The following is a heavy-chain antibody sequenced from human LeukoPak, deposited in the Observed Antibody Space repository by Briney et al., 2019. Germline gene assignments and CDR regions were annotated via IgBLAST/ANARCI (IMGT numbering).Heavy chain of an antibody. CDR1: GFRFSYYG. J-gene: IGHJ4*02. Sequence: PGRSLRLSCAASGFRFSYYGMHWVRQAPGKGLEWWAVIWYEGINKDYADSVKGRFTISRDNSKNTVYLQMNSLRVEDTAIYYCARIKGDSSGYYDSWGQGALVTVSS. CDR3: ARIKGDSSGYYDS. V-gene: IGHV3-33*01. CDR2: IWYEGINK. D-gene: IGHD3-22*01.